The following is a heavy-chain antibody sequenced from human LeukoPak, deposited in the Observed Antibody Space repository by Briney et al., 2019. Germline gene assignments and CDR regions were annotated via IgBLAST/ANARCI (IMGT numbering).Heavy chain of an antibody. CDR3: AKDHTLIATSGTGYFDY. CDR2: ISSSGGRT. Sequence: GGSLRLSCAASGFPFNTYAMSWVRQAPGKGLEWVSGISSSGGRTYYADSVKGRFTISRDNSKRTLYLQMNSLRAEDTAVYYCAKDHTLIATSGTGYFDYWGQGTLVTVSS. V-gene: IGHV3-23*01. J-gene: IGHJ4*02. CDR1: GFPFNTYA. D-gene: IGHD6-13*01.